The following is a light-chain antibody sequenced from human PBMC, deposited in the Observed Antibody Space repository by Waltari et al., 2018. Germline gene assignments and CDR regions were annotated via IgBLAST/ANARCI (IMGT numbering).Light chain of an antibody. CDR3: CSYAGENTMI. CDR2: EAT. J-gene: IGLJ2*01. V-gene: IGLV2-23*01. CDR1: YYDLGTYDL. Sequence: QSALTQPASVSGSPGQSVTISCTGTYYDLGTYDLVSWYQQYPGKAPRLIIYEATSRPSWVSNRFSASKSGNTASLTISGLQTEDEAHYYCCSYAGENTMIFGGGTRLTVL.